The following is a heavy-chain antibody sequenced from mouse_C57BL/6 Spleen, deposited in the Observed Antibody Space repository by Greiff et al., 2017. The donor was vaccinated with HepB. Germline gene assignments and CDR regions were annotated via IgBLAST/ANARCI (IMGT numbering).Heavy chain of an antibody. V-gene: IGHV1-55*01. CDR3: ARGGGLLPYFDY. Sequence: QVQLQQPGAELVKPGASVKMYCKASGYTFTSYWITWVKQRPGQGLEWIGDIYPGSGSTNYNEKFKSKVTLTVDTSSSTAYMQLSSLTSEDSAVYYCARGGGLLPYFDYWGQGTTLTVSS. J-gene: IGHJ2*01. CDR1: GYTFTSYW. D-gene: IGHD2-3*01. CDR2: IYPGSGST.